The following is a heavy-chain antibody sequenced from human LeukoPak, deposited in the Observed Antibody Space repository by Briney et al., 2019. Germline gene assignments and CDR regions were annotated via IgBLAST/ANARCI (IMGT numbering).Heavy chain of an antibody. Sequence: GGSLRLSCAASGFTFSTNAMSWVRQTPGKGLEWVSVISGSGSRAYYADSVKGRLTISRDNSKNTLYLQMDSLRAEDTAVYYCARSNCNSCYLGVWYFFDYWGQGTVVTVSS. D-gene: IGHD1/OR15-1a*01. V-gene: IGHV3-23*01. CDR1: GFTFSTNA. CDR3: ARSNCNSCYLGVWYFFDY. CDR2: ISGSGSRA. J-gene: IGHJ4*02.